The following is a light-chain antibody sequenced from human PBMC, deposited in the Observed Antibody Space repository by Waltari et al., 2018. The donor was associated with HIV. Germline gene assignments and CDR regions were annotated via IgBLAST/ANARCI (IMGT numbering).Light chain of an antibody. J-gene: IGKJ3*01. CDR2: GAS. CDR3: QQYTNSAFN. V-gene: IGKV3-20*01. Sequence: DIVLTQSPGTLSLSPGQRATLSCRASLSVLSNYLAWYQQKPGQAPRLLIYGASTRATGIPDRFSGSGSGTDFTLTISRLETEDFAVYYCQQYTNSAFNFGPGTKVDIK. CDR1: LSVLSNY.